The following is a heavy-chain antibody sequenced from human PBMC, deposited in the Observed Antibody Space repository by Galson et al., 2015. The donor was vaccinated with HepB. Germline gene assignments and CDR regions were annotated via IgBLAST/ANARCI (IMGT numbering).Heavy chain of an antibody. D-gene: IGHD3-10*01. CDR2: IYSGGSV. Sequence: SLRLSCAASGFSVSSNYMSWVRQAPGKGLEWVSIIYSGGSVYYADSVKGRFTISRDNSKNTLYLQMNSLRVEDTAVYYCARAVVREIKRLYYFDYWGRGALVTVSS. CDR3: ARAVVREIKRLYYFDY. V-gene: IGHV3-53*01. CDR1: GFSVSSNY. J-gene: IGHJ4*02.